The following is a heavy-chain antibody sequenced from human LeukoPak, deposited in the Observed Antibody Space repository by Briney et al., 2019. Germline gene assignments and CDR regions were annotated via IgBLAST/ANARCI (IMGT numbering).Heavy chain of an antibody. Sequence: SVKVSCKASGGTFSSYTISWVRQAPGQGLEWMGRIIPILGIANYAQKFQGRVTITADKSTSTAYMEPSSLRSEDTAVYYCARYDFWSGYYFDYWGQGTLVTVSS. CDR1: GGTFSSYT. V-gene: IGHV1-69*02. D-gene: IGHD3-3*01. J-gene: IGHJ4*02. CDR2: IIPILGIA. CDR3: ARYDFWSGYYFDY.